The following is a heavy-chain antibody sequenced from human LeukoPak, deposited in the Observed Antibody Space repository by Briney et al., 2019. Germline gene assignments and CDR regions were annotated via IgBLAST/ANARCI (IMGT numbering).Heavy chain of an antibody. D-gene: IGHD4-17*01. J-gene: IGHJ4*02. CDR2: ISSSSSYI. Sequence: KPGGSLRLSCAASGFTFSSYSMNWVRQAPGKGLEWVSSISSSSSYIYYADSVKGRFTISRDNAKNSLYLQMNSLRAEDTAVYYCARDHGSGDGLIHYWGQGTLVTVSS. CDR3: ARDHGSGDGLIHY. V-gene: IGHV3-21*01. CDR1: GFTFSSYS.